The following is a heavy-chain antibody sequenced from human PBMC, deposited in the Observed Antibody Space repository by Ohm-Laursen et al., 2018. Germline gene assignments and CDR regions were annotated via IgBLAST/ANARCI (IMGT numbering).Heavy chain of an antibody. V-gene: IGHV1-18*01. CDR2: ISAYNGNT. CDR3: ARVDYYDYVWGSYRLNPMDLNY. CDR1: GYTFTSYG. J-gene: IGHJ4*02. Sequence: SVKVSCKASGYTFTSYGISWVRQAPGQGLEWMGWISAYNGNTNYAQKLQGRVTMTTDTSTSTAYMELRSLRSDDTAVYYCARVDYYDYVWGSYRLNPMDLNYWGQGTLVTVSS. D-gene: IGHD3-16*02.